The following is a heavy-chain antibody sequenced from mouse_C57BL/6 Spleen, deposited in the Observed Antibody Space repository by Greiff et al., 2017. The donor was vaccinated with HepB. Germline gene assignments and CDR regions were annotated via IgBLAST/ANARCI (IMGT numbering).Heavy chain of an antibody. D-gene: IGHD1-1*01. V-gene: IGHV5-6*01. CDR1: GFTFSSYG. CDR3: ARATTKDYVDY. J-gene: IGHJ2*01. CDR2: ISSGGSYT. Sequence: EVQVVESGGDLVKPGGSLKLSCAASGFTFSSYGMSWVRQTPDKRLEWVATISSGGSYTYYPDSVKGRFTISRDNAKNTLYLQMSSLKSEDTAMYYCARATTKDYVDYWGQGTTLTVSS.